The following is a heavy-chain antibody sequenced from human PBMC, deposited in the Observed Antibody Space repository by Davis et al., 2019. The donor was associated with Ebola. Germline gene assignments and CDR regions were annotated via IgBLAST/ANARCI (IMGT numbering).Heavy chain of an antibody. V-gene: IGHV3-21*04. J-gene: IGHJ4*02. D-gene: IGHD3-9*01. Sequence: GGSLRLSCAASGFTFSSYSMNWVRQAPGKGLEWVSSISSSSSYIYYADSVKGRFTISRDNAKNSLYLQMNSLRAEDTAVYYCARDGWYDDILTGYFDYWGQGTLVTVSS. CDR1: GFTFSSYS. CDR2: ISSSSSYI. CDR3: ARDGWYDDILTGYFDY.